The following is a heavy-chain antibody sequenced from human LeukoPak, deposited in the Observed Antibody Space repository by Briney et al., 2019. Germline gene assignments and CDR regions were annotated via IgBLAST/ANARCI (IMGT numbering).Heavy chain of an antibody. CDR2: ISSHGGST. CDR1: GFTFSSYA. V-gene: IGHV3-64*04. CDR3: AKRIAVAADAFDI. D-gene: IGHD6-13*01. J-gene: IGHJ3*02. Sequence: GGSLRLSCSASGFTFSSYAMHWVRQAPGKGLEYVSAISSHGGSTYYADSVKGRFTISRDNAKNSLYLQMNSLRAEDTAVYYCAKRIAVAADAFDIWGQGTMVTVSS.